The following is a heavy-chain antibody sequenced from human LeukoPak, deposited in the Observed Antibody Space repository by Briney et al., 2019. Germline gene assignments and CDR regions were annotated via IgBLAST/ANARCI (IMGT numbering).Heavy chain of an antibody. D-gene: IGHD3-16*01. CDR2: ISYSGRT. Sequence: SQTLSLTCTVSGASVNSSDYYWSWIRQHPGKGLEWIGYISYSGRTYYSPSLKSRVTISVDTSKNQFSLKLSSVTAADTAVYYCASSSGGDYFDYWGQGTLVTVSS. J-gene: IGHJ4*02. V-gene: IGHV4-31*03. CDR1: GASVNSSDYY. CDR3: ASSSGGDYFDY.